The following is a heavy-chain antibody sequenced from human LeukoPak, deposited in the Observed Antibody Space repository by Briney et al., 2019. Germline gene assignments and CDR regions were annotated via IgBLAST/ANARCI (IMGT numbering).Heavy chain of an antibody. CDR3: AKDWTTVVTPKGYYFDS. CDR1: GFSFNSYA. Sequence: GGSLRLSCAASGFSFNSYAMSWVRQAPGKGLEWVSAISTTGGSTYYADSVKGRFTISRDNSKNTLSLQMDSLRVEDTAVYYCAKDWTTVVTPKGYYFDSWGQGTLVTVSS. V-gene: IGHV3-23*01. CDR2: ISTTGGST. J-gene: IGHJ4*02. D-gene: IGHD4-23*01.